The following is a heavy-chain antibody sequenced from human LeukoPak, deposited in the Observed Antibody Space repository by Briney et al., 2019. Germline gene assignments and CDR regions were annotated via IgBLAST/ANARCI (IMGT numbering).Heavy chain of an antibody. CDR3: AKDLHWGVVVVAAGDY. CDR2: ISGSGSGGST. D-gene: IGHD2-15*01. CDR1: GFTSSSSA. J-gene: IGHJ4*02. V-gene: IGHV3-23*01. Sequence: GGSLTLSCAASGFTSSSSAMSWVRQAPGNGLEWGSNISGSGSGGSTYYADSVKGRFTISRDNSKNTLYLQMNSLRAEDTAVYYCAKDLHWGVVVVAAGDYWGQGTLVTVSS.